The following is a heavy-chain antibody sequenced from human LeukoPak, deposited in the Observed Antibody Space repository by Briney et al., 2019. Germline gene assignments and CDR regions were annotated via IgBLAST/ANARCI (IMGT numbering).Heavy chain of an antibody. CDR2: ISGSGSST. V-gene: IGHV3-23*01. CDR3: AKIDGYNSNPLKD. D-gene: IGHD5-24*01. J-gene: IGHJ4*02. Sequence: GGSLRLSCAASGFTLSSYAMSWVRQAPGKGLEWVSAISGSGSSTYYADSVKGRFTISRDNTKNTLYLQMNRLRGEGTGRYYCAKIDGYNSNPLKDWGQGTLVTVSS. CDR1: GFTLSSYA.